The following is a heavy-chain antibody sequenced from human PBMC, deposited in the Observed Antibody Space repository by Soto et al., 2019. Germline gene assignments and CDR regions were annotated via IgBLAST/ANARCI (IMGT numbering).Heavy chain of an antibody. CDR1: GGSISSSSYY. D-gene: IGHD3-3*01. V-gene: IGHV4-39*01. J-gene: IGHJ4*02. Sequence: QLQLQESGPGLVKPSETLSLTCTVSGGSISSSSYYWGWIRQPPGKGLEWIGSIYYSGSTYYNPSLKSRVTISVDTSKNQFSLKLSSVTAADTAVYYCATQPAPYDFWSGYYPPGKNYWGQGTQVTVSS. CDR3: ATQPAPYDFWSGYYPPGKNY. CDR2: IYYSGST.